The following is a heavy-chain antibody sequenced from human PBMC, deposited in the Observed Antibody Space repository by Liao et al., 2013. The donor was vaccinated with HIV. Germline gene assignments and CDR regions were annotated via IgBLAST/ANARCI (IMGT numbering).Heavy chain of an antibody. CDR2: IYTSGST. V-gene: IGHV4-61*02. CDR1: GGSINSGNYY. CDR3: VRDILVPGDAFDI. J-gene: IGHJ3*02. D-gene: IGHD2-21*01. Sequence: QVQLQESGPGLVKPSQTLSLTCTVSGGSINSGNYYWSWIRQPAGKGLEWIGRIYTSGSTNYNPSLKSRVTISVDTSKNQFSLKLTSVTAADTAVYYCVRDILVPGDAFDIWGQGTMVTVSS.